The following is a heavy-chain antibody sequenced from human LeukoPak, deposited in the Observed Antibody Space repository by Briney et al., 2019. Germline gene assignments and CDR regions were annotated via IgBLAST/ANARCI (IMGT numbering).Heavy chain of an antibody. CDR1: GFTFSDYY. CDR2: ISSSSSYT. CDR3: ARDEIAAPGNAEYFQH. J-gene: IGHJ1*01. V-gene: IGHV3-11*05. D-gene: IGHD6-13*01. Sequence: GGSLRLSCAASGFTFSDYYMSWIRQAPGKGLEWVSYISSSSSYTNYADSVKGRFTISRDNAKNSLYLQMNSLRAEDTAVYYCARDEIAAPGNAEYFQHWGQGTLVTVSS.